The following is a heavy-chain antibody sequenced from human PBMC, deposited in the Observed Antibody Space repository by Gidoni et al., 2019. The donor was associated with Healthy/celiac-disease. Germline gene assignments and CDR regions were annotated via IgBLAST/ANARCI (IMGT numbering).Heavy chain of an antibody. CDR2: MNPNSGNT. V-gene: IGHV1-8*01. Sequence: QVQQVQSGAEVKKPGASAKVSCKASGYTFTSYDINWVRQATGQGLEWMGWMNPNSGNTGYAQEFQGRVTMTRNTSISTAYMELGSLRSEDTAVYYCTLARQGGGFDPWGQGTLVTVSS. CDR3: TLARQGGGFDP. CDR1: GYTFTSYD. J-gene: IGHJ5*02. D-gene: IGHD3-16*01.